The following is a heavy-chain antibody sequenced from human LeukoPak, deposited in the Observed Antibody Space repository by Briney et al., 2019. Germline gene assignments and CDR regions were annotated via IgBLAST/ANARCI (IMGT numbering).Heavy chain of an antibody. D-gene: IGHD5-24*01. CDR1: GFTFSSYA. J-gene: IGHJ4*02. Sequence: PGGSLRLSCAASGFTFSSYALSWVRQAPGKELEWVSGIGTNGGSTYYADSVKGRFTISRDNAKNSLYLQMNSLRAEDTAVYYCASSARDGYNLGYCFDYWGQGTLVTVSS. CDR2: IGTNGGST. CDR3: ASSARDGYNLGYCFDY. V-gene: IGHV3-23*01.